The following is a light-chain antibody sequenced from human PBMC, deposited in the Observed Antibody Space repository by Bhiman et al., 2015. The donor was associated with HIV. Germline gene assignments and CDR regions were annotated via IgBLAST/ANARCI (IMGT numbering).Light chain of an antibody. J-gene: IGLJ1*01. CDR1: SSDVGGYNY. CDR3: VTWDTSLTAEV. CDR2: EVN. V-gene: IGLV2-8*01. Sequence: QSALTQPPSASGSPGQSVIISCTGTSSDVGGYNYVTWYQQHPGKAPKLMIYEVNKRPSGVPERFSGSKSGTSATLAIAGLQTGDEADYYCVTWDTSLTAEVFGPGTKVTVL.